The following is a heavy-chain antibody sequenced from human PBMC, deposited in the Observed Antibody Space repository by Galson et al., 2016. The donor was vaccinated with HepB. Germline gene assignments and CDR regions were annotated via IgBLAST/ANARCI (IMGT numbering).Heavy chain of an antibody. CDR2: INWDGSAA. CDR1: GFTFEDYV. D-gene: IGHD1-26*01. CDR3: AKASGSDYFFEH. J-gene: IGHJ4*02. V-gene: IGHV3-43D*03. Sequence: SLRLSCAASGFTFEDYVIHWVRQAPGKGLEWVSLINWDGSAAFYTDSVKGRFTISRDNRKNSLCLQMNSLTTEDTAFYFCAKASGSDYFFEHWGQGTLVTVSS.